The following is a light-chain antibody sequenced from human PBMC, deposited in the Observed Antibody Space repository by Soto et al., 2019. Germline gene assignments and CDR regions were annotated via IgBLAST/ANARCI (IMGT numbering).Light chain of an antibody. CDR1: QSVSSY. Sequence: EIVLTQSPATLSLSPGERATLSCRASQSVSSYLAWYQQRLGQAPRLLIYDTSNRATGIPARFSGSGSGTXXXXXXXXLXPXDFAVYYXXQRNYWPITFGQGTRLEIK. J-gene: IGKJ5*01. CDR2: DTS. CDR3: XQRNYWPIT. V-gene: IGKV3-11*01.